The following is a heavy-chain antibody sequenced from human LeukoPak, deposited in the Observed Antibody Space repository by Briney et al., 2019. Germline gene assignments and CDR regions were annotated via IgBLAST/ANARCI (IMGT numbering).Heavy chain of an antibody. V-gene: IGHV3-21*01. J-gene: IGHJ4*02. CDR1: GFTFSSYS. D-gene: IGHD5-24*01. CDR2: ISSTSSYV. CDR3: ARGLGLHAFDY. Sequence: NAGGSLRLSRAASGFTFSSYSMNWVRQAPAKGLEWVSSISSTSSYVYYAVSVKGRFTITRDNAKNSLYLQMNSLRAEDTAVYYCARGLGLHAFDYWGKGTLVTVSS.